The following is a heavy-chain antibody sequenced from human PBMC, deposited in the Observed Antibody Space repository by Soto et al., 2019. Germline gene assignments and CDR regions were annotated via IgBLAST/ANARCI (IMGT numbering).Heavy chain of an antibody. D-gene: IGHD3-22*01. CDR2: ISYDGSNK. Sequence: PGGSLRLSCAASGFTFSSYGMHWVRQAPGKGLEWVAVISYDGSNKYYADSVKGRFTISRDNSKNTLYLQMNSLRVEDAAVYYCARGYYDRSGYFFEYWGQGTLVTVSS. V-gene: IGHV3-30*03. J-gene: IGHJ4*02. CDR3: ARGYYDRSGYFFEY. CDR1: GFTFSSYG.